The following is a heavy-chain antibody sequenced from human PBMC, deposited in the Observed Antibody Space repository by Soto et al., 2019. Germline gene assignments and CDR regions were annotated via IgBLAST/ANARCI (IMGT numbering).Heavy chain of an antibody. CDR3: AKDPASALYSSSSGVDY. J-gene: IGHJ4*02. CDR2: ISGSGGST. V-gene: IGHV3-23*01. D-gene: IGHD6-6*01. Sequence: GGSLRLSCAASGFTFSSYAMSWVRQAPGKGLEWVSAISGSGGSTYYADSVRGRFTISRDNSKNTLYLQMNSLRAEDTAVYYCAKDPASALYSSSSGVDYWGQGTLVTVSS. CDR1: GFTFSSYA.